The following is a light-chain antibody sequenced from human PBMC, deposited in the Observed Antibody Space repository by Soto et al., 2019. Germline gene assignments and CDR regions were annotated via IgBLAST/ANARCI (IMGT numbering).Light chain of an antibody. Sequence: DIQMTQSPSTLSASVGDRVTITCRASQGISNYLAWYQQKPGKVPKLLIYAASTLQSGVPSRFSGSGSGTDFTLTIISLQPADDATYYCQKYNSALTWTFGQGTKVEIK. CDR1: QGISNY. CDR3: QKYNSALTWT. J-gene: IGKJ1*01. V-gene: IGKV1-27*01. CDR2: AAS.